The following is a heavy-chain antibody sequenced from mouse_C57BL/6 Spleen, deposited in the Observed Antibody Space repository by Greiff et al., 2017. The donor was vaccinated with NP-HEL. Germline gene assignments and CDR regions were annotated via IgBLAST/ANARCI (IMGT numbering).Heavy chain of an antibody. CDR3: ARSFRYYGSSYNWYFDV. J-gene: IGHJ1*03. D-gene: IGHD1-1*01. CDR1: GYTFTGYW. Sequence: QVQLQQSGAELMKPGASVKLSCKATGYTFTGYWIEWVKQRPGHGLEWIGEILPGSGSTNYNEKFKGKVTFTADTSSNTAYMQLSSLTTEDSAIYYCARSFRYYGSSYNWYFDVWGTGTTVTVSS. CDR2: ILPGSGST. V-gene: IGHV1-9*01.